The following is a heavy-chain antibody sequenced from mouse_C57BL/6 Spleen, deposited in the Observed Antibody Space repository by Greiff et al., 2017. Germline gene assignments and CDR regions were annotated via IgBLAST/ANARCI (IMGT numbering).Heavy chain of an antibody. Sequence: QVQLQQPGAELVKPGASVKLSCKASGYTFTSYWMQWVKQRPGQGLEWIGEIDPSDSYTNYYQKFKGKATLTVDTSSSTAYMQLSSLTSEDSAVYYCARRPLEAAMDYWGQGTSVTVSS. CDR3: ARRPLEAAMDY. CDR1: GYTFTSYW. J-gene: IGHJ4*01. V-gene: IGHV1-50*01. CDR2: IDPSDSYT.